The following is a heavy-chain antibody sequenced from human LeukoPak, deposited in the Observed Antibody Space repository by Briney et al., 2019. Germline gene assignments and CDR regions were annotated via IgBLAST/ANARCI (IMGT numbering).Heavy chain of an antibody. D-gene: IGHD3-10*01. V-gene: IGHV1-3*01. J-gene: IGHJ5*02. CDR1: GYTFTSYA. CDR3: ARAGGSGSYYHNRFDP. CDR2: INAGNGNT. Sequence: ASVKVSCKASGYTFTSYAMHWVRQAPGQRLEWMGWINAGNGNTKYSQKFQGRVTITRDTSASTAYMELSSLRSEDTAVYYCARAGGSGSYYHNRFDPWGQGTLVTVSS.